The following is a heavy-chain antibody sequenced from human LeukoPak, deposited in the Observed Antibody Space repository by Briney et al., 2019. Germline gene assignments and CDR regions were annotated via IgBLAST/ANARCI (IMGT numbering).Heavy chain of an antibody. CDR2: IYPGDSDT. D-gene: IGHD4-11*01. CDR1: GYSFTSYW. Sequence: GESLKISCKGSGYSFTSYWIVWVRQMPGKGLEWMGIIYPGDSDTRYSPSFQGQVTISADKSISTAYLQWSSLKSSDTAMYYCARSDYSNYDGPLENWFDPWGQGTLVTVSS. V-gene: IGHV5-51*01. CDR3: ARSDYSNYDGPLENWFDP. J-gene: IGHJ5*02.